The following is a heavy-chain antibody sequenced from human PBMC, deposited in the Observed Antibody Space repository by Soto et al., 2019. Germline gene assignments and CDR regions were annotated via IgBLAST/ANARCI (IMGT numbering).Heavy chain of an antibody. CDR1: GFTFDDYA. V-gene: IGHV3-9*01. D-gene: IGHD6-19*01. CDR2: ISWNSGSI. Sequence: GGSLRLSCAASGFTFDDYAMHWVRQAPGKGLEWVSGISWNSGSIGYADSVKGRFTISRDNAKNSLYLQMNSLRAEDTALYYCAKGLRGWYYYFQHWGQGTLVTVSS. CDR3: AKGLRGWYYYFQH. J-gene: IGHJ1*01.